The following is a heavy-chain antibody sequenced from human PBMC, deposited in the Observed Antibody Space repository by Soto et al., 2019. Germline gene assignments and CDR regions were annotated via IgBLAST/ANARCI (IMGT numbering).Heavy chain of an antibody. CDR1: GYTFTAYY. CDR3: AKSLTMARGLDY. CDR2: INPNNGGT. Sequence: GASVKVSCKASGYTFTAYYVHWVRQAPGQGLEWMGWINPNNGGTYYAQKFQGRVTMTSDTSISTAYMELSRLRSDDTAVYYCAKSLTMARGLDYWGQGTLVTVSS. J-gene: IGHJ4*02. D-gene: IGHD3-10*01. V-gene: IGHV1-2*02.